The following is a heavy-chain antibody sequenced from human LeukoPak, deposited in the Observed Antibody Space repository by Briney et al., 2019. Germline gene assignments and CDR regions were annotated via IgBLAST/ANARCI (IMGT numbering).Heavy chain of an antibody. J-gene: IGHJ3*02. CDR3: ARARLGTTPFDSFNI. Sequence: GASVKVSCRASGYTFTDYYMHWVRQAPGQGLEWMGRINPNSGDTNYAQKFQGRVTMTRDTSISTAYMELGRLRSDDTALYYCARARLGTTPFDSFNIWGQGTMVTVSS. CDR2: INPNSGDT. V-gene: IGHV1-2*06. CDR1: GYTFTDYY. D-gene: IGHD1-26*01.